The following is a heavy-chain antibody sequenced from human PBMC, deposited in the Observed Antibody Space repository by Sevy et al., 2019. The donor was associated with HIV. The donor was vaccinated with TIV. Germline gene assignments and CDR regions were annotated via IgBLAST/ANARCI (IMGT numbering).Heavy chain of an antibody. CDR3: AKDLQQLGGADY. CDR2: VSGSGDIT. Sequence: GGSLRLCCAASEFTFSNYAMSWVRQAPGKGLEWVSAVSGSGDITYYADSVKGRFTISRDNSKNTLDLQMISLRAEDTALYYCAKDLQQLGGADYWGQGPLVTVSS. J-gene: IGHJ4*02. CDR1: EFTFSNYA. V-gene: IGHV3-23*01. D-gene: IGHD6-13*01.